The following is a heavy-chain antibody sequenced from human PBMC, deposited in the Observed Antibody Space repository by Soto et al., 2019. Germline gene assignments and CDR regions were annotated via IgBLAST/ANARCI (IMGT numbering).Heavy chain of an antibody. V-gene: IGHV4-34*01. CDR2: INHSGST. CDR3: ARGGWVAATQRQNWFDP. J-gene: IGHJ5*02. Sequence: SETLSLTCAVYGGSFSGYYWSWIRQPPGKGLEWIGEINHSGSTNYNPSLKSRVTISVDTSKNQFSLKLSSVTAADTAVYYCARGGWVAATQRQNWFDPWGQGTLVTVSS. CDR1: GGSFSGYY. D-gene: IGHD2-15*01.